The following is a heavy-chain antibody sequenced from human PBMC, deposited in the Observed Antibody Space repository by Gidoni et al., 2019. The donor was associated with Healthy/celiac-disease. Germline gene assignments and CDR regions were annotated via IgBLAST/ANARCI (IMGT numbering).Heavy chain of an antibody. CDR1: GFPFGGYA. J-gene: IGHJ4*02. V-gene: IGHV3-43*02. D-gene: IGHD1-26*01. Sequence: EVQLVESGGGVVQPGGSLRLSCAASGFPFGGYAMHWVRQAPGKGLEWVSLISGDGGSTYYADSVKGRFTISRDNSKNSLYLQMNRLRTEDTALDYCAKDIRSGSYYGWGFDYWGQGTLVTVSS. CDR2: ISGDGGST. CDR3: AKDIRSGSYYGWGFDY.